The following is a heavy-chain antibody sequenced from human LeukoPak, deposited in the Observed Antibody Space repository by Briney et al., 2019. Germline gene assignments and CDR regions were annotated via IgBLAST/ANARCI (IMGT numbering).Heavy chain of an antibody. CDR2: ISRSGSTI. Sequence: GRSLRLSCAVSGFTFSDYYMSWIRQAPGKGLEWVSYISRSGSTIYYADSVKGGFTISRDNAKNSLYQQMNSLSAEDAALYYCAPRTVTTYVDYWGQGTLVTVSS. D-gene: IGHD4-17*01. CDR1: GFTFSDYY. CDR3: APRTVTTYVDY. J-gene: IGHJ4*02. V-gene: IGHV3-11*01.